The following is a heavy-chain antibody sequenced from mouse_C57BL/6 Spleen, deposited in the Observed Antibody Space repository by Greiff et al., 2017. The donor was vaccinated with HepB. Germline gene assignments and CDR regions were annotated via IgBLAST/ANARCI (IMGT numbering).Heavy chain of an antibody. J-gene: IGHJ1*03. CDR3: ARHEEGIYYGRGDWYFDV. Sequence: QVQLQQSGAELVKPGASVKLSCKASGYTFTEYTIHWVKQRSGQGLEWIGWFYPGSGSIKYNEKFKDKATLTADKSSSTVYMELSRLTSEDSAVYFCARHEEGIYYGRGDWYFDVWGTGTTVTVSS. CDR2: FYPGSGSI. V-gene: IGHV1-62-2*01. CDR1: GYTFTEYT. D-gene: IGHD1-1*01.